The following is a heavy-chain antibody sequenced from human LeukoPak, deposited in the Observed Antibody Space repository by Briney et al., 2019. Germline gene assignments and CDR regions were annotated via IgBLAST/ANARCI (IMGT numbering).Heavy chain of an antibody. CDR3: ARGNLGYYYVGSDY. V-gene: IGHV5-51*01. CDR1: GYSLSNSW. Sequence: GESLKISCKDSGYSLSNSWIGWVRQMPGKGLEWMGIIYPGDSDTRYSPSFQGQVTISADNSITTAYLQWSSLKASDTAMYYCARGNLGYYYVGSDYWGQGTLVTVSS. J-gene: IGHJ4*02. CDR2: IYPGDSDT. D-gene: IGHD3-22*01.